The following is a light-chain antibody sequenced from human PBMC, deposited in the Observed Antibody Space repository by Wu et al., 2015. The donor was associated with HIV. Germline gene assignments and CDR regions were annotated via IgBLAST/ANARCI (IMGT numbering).Light chain of an antibody. CDR1: QGISSA. Sequence: AIQLTQSPSSLSASVGDRVTITCRASQGISSALAWYQRKPGKAPKLLIYDASSLESGVPSRFSGSGSGTDFILTISSLQPEDFATYYCQKYNTAPWTFGQGTKVEIK. J-gene: IGKJ1*01. V-gene: IGKV1-13*02. CDR2: DAS. CDR3: QKYNTAPWT.